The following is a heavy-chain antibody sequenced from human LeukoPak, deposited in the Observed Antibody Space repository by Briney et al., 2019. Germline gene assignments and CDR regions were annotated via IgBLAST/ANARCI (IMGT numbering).Heavy chain of an antibody. CDR3: ARQAVTTYYYYGMDV. CDR2: IYYSGST. D-gene: IGHD4-17*01. CDR1: GGSISYYY. V-gene: IGHV4-59*08. J-gene: IGHJ6*02. Sequence: SETLSLTCTVSGGSISYYYWSWIRQPPGKGLEWIGYIYYSGSTNYNPSLKSRVTISVDTSKNQFSLKLSSVTAADTAVYYCARQAVTTYYYYGMDVWGQGTTVTVSS.